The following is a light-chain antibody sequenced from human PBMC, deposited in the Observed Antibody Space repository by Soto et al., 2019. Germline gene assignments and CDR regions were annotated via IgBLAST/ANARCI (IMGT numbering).Light chain of an antibody. CDR3: QQYGSSPTWT. Sequence: DIQMTQSPSTLSASVGDRVTVTCRASQSVSGWLAWYQQKPGKAPKLLIYDASSLESGVPSRFSGSGSGTDFTLTISSLEFGDSAVYYCQQYGSSPTWTFGQGTKVDIK. CDR1: QSVSGW. J-gene: IGKJ1*01. CDR2: DAS. V-gene: IGKV1-5*01.